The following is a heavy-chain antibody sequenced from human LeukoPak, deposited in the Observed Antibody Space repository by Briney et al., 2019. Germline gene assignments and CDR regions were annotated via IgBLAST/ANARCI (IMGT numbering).Heavy chain of an antibody. V-gene: IGHV1-18*01. CDR1: GGTFSSYA. J-gene: IGHJ4*02. Sequence: ASVKVSCKASGGTFSSYAISWVRQAPGQGLEWMGWISAYNGNTNYAQKLQGRVTMTTDTSTSTAYMELRSLRSDDTAVYYCAVTMVRGVTDFDYWGQGTLVTVSS. CDR3: AVTMVRGVTDFDY. D-gene: IGHD3-10*01. CDR2: ISAYNGNT.